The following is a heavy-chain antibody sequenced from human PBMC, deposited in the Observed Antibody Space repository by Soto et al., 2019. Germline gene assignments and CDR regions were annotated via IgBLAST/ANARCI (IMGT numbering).Heavy chain of an antibody. CDR1: GDTFSKYT. V-gene: IGHV1-69*02. Sequence: QVQLVQSGAEVKKPGSSVKVSCKTSGDTFSKYTFSWVRQSPGQGLEWMGRIIPIHDIANYVHKFQGRVTITADISTSTAYMELSSLRSEDTAMYYCARYVDNRAYMDVWGKGTAVTVSS. CDR3: ARYVDNRAYMDV. CDR2: IIPIHDIA. J-gene: IGHJ6*03. D-gene: IGHD1-20*01.